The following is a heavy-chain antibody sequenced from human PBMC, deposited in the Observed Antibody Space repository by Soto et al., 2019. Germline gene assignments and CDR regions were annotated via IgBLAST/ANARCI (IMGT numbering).Heavy chain of an antibody. V-gene: IGHV3-74*03. CDR2: INSDGSST. D-gene: IGHD3-22*01. Sequence: EVQLVESGGGLVPPGGSLRLSCAASGFTFSPYWMHWVRQAPGKGLVWVSRINSDGSSTTYADSVKGRFTISRDNAKNTLFLQMNSLRADDTAVYYCARGTPITMIVLVARFDPWGQGTLVTVSS. CDR1: GFTFSPYW. CDR3: ARGTPITMIVLVARFDP. J-gene: IGHJ5*02.